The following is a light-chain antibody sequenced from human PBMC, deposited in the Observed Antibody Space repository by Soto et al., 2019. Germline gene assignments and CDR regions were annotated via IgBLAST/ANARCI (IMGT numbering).Light chain of an antibody. CDR1: QGIGSW. CDR3: QQASTFPPT. CDR2: AAS. Sequence: DIQRTQSPFSVSASVGDRVTITCRASQGIGSWLAWYQQKPGKAPKLLIFAASRLQTGIPARFFGSGSGTDYTLTITSLQPDDFATYHCQQASTFPPTFGQGTKVEMK. J-gene: IGKJ1*01. V-gene: IGKV1D-12*01.